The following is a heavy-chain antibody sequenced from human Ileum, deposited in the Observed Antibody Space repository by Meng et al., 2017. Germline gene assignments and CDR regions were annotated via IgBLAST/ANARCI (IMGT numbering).Heavy chain of an antibody. Sequence: GESLKISCAASGFTFSNYPMSWVRQAPGKGLEWVSVISDSGGRTYYTDSVKGRFSISRDNSKNTLYLQMNSLRAEDTAVYYCAKGQTNSWYYFDYWGHGTRVTVSS. J-gene: IGHJ4*01. V-gene: IGHV3-23*01. CDR3: AKGQTNSWYYFDY. CDR2: ISDSGGRT. CDR1: GFTFSNYP. D-gene: IGHD6-13*01.